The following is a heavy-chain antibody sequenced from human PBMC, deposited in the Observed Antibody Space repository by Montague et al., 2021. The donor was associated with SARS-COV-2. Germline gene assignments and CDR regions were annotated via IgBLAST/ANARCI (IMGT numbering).Heavy chain of an antibody. CDR1: GGSISGYY. Sequence: SETLSLTCTVYGGSISGYYWSWIRQPPGKGLEWIGYIYHSGSTNYNPSLKSRVTISVDTSKNQFSLKLSSVTAADTAVYYCARLEAGDCSGGSCYSSWFDPWGQGTLVTVSS. V-gene: IGHV4-59*08. CDR3: ARLEAGDCSGGSCYSSWFDP. CDR2: IYHSGST. D-gene: IGHD2-15*01. J-gene: IGHJ5*02.